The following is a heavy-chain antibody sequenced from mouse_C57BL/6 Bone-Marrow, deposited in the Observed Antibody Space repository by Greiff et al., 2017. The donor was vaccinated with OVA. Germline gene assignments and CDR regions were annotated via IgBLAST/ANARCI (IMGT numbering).Heavy chain of an antibody. J-gene: IGHJ3*01. D-gene: IGHD2-3*01. CDR1: GFTFSDYG. Sequence: EVKLQESGGGLVQPGGSLKLSCAASGFTFSDYGMAWVRQAPRKGPEWVAFISNLAYSIYYADIVTGRFTISRENAKNTLYLEMSSLRSEDTAMYYCARHGYYPFAYWGQGTLVTVSA. V-gene: IGHV5-15*01. CDR3: ARHGYYPFAY. CDR2: ISNLAYSI.